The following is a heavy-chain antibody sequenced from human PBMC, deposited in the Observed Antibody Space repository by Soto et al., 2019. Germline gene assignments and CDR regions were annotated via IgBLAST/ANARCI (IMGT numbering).Heavy chain of an antibody. Sequence: QVQLVESGGGVVQPGRSLRLSCAASGFTFSSYGMHWVRQAPGKGLEWVAVIWYDGSNKYYADSVKGRFTISRDNSKNTLYLQMNSLRAEDTAVYYCATSTGIAAAGTIPMDWGQGTLVTVSS. CDR2: IWYDGSNK. D-gene: IGHD6-13*01. CDR1: GFTFSSYG. V-gene: IGHV3-33*01. CDR3: ATSTGIAAAGTIPMD. J-gene: IGHJ4*02.